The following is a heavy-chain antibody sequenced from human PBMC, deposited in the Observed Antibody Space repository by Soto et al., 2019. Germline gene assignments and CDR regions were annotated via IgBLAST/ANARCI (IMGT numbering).Heavy chain of an antibody. J-gene: IGHJ4*02. D-gene: IGHD2-15*01. V-gene: IGHV5-51*01. CDR3: EPNTRHATDPFWPY. Sequence: GESLKISCKTSGFAFSNYWVGWVRPMPGKGFEWMGITYPGDSATKYSPSFQGHVTISSDKSTNTAYLQWSSLRASDTAIYFCEPNTRHATDPFWPYWGQGTLANVSS. CDR1: GFAFSNYW. CDR2: TYPGDSAT.